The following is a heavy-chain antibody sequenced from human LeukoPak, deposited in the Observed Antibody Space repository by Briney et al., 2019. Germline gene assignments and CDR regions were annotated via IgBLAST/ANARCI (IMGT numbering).Heavy chain of an antibody. Sequence: GGSLRLSCAASGFTFSSYAMSWVRQAPGKGLEWVSGISWNSGSIGYADSVKGRFTISRDNAKNSLYLQMNSLRAEDTALYYCAKDSSYCSGGSCYLRHAFDIWGQGTMVTVSS. CDR2: ISWNSGSI. V-gene: IGHV3-9*01. J-gene: IGHJ3*02. CDR1: GFTFSSYA. CDR3: AKDSSYCSGGSCYLRHAFDI. D-gene: IGHD2-15*01.